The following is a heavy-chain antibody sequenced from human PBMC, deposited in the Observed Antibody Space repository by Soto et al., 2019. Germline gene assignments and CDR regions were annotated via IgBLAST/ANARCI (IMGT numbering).Heavy chain of an antibody. V-gene: IGHV4-39*01. CDR2: IYYSGST. Sequence: QLQLQESGPGLVKPSETLSLTCTVSGGSISSSSYYWGWIRQPPGKGLEWIGSIYYSGSTYYNPSLKSRVTISVDTSKNQFSLKLSSVTAADTAVYYCARHSNWNGYFDYWGQGTLVTVSS. D-gene: IGHD1-1*01. CDR1: GGSISSSSYY. CDR3: ARHSNWNGYFDY. J-gene: IGHJ4*02.